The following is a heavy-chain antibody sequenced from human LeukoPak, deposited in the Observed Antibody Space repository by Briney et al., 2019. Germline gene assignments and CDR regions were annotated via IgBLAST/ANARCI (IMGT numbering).Heavy chain of an antibody. D-gene: IGHD5-24*01. CDR2: INPNSGGT. V-gene: IGHV1-2*06. CDR1: GSTFTGYY. CDR3: ARDQSTIPIGP. J-gene: IGHJ4*03. Sequence: GASLKISCKGSGSTFTGYYMHWVRQAPGQGLEWMGRINPNSGGTNYAQKFQGRVTMTRDTSISTAYMELSRLQSDDPAVYYCARDQSTIPIGPWGQGTPVTGSS.